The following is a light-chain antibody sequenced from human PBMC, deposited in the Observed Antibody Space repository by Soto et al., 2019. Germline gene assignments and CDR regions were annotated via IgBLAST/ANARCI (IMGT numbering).Light chain of an antibody. CDR3: QQRSNWPPT. CDR2: DAS. Sequence: EIVLTQSPATLSLSLGERATLSCRASQSLGRNLAWYQQKPGQAPRLLIYDASNRATGIPARFSGGGSGTDFTLTISSLEPEDFAVYYCQQRSNWPPTFGQGTKVDIK. CDR1: QSLGRN. J-gene: IGKJ1*01. V-gene: IGKV3-11*01.